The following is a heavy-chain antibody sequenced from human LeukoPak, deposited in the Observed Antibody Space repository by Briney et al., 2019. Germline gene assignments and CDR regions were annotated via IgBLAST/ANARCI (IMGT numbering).Heavy chain of an antibody. CDR1: GYTFTSYY. Sequence: ASVKVSCKASGYTFTSYYMHWVRQAPGQGLEWMGIIHPSGGSTSYAQKFQGRVTMTRDTSTNTVYMDLSSLRSEDTAVYYCARDPGYGGNSGGVDYWGQGTLVTVSS. D-gene: IGHD4-23*01. J-gene: IGHJ4*02. CDR2: IHPSGGST. V-gene: IGHV1-46*01. CDR3: ARDPGYGGNSGGVDY.